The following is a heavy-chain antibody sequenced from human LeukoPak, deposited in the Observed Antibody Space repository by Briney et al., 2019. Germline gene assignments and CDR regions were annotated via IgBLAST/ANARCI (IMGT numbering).Heavy chain of an antibody. V-gene: IGHV3-74*01. CDR1: GFTFSSYW. D-gene: IGHD4-17*01. Sequence: GGSLRLSCAASGFTFSSYWMHWVRQAPGKGLVWVSRINSDGSSTSYADSVKGRFTISRGNAKNTLYLQMNSLRAEDTAVYYCARVTRNVDSHFDYWGQGTLVTVSS. CDR2: INSDGSST. J-gene: IGHJ4*02. CDR3: ARVTRNVDSHFDY.